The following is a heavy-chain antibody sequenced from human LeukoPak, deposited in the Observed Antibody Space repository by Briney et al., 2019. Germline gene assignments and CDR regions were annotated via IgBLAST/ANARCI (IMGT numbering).Heavy chain of an antibody. CDR2: ISTSGST. CDR3: ASLTTAEAFDI. D-gene: IGHD3-22*01. Sequence: SETLSLTSTVSGGSISSYYWSWIRQPAGKGLESIGHISTSGSTNYNPSLKSRVTMSVDTSKNQFSLKLSSVTAADTAVYYCASLTTAEAFDIWGQGTMVTVSS. V-gene: IGHV4-4*07. J-gene: IGHJ3*02. CDR1: GGSISSYY.